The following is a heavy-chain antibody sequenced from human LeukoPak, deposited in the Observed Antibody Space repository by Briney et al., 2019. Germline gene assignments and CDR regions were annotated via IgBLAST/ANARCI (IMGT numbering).Heavy chain of an antibody. V-gene: IGHV1-8*03. D-gene: IGHD2/OR15-2a*01. CDR1: GYTFTSYD. CDR3: ARGPTTRIYYYYYMDV. Sequence: ASVKVSCKASGYTFTSYDINWVRQATGQGLEWMGWMNPNSGNTGYAQKFQGRVTITRNTSISTAYMELSSLRSEDTAVYYCARGPTTRIYYYYYMDVWGKGTTVTVSS. CDR2: MNPNSGNT. J-gene: IGHJ6*03.